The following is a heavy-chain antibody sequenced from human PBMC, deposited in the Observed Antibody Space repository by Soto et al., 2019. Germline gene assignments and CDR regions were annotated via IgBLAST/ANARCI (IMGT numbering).Heavy chain of an antibody. D-gene: IGHD3-3*01. CDR2: ISGSGGST. V-gene: IGHV3-23*01. CDR3: AKDRITIFGVVIPYLFDP. CDR1: GFIFSSYA. J-gene: IGHJ5*02. Sequence: EVQLLESGGGLVQPGGSLRLSCAASGFIFSSYAMSWVRQAPGKGLEWVSGISGSGGSTYYADSVKGRFTISRDNSKNTRYLQMNSLRAEDTAVYYCAKDRITIFGVVIPYLFDPWGQGTLVTVSS.